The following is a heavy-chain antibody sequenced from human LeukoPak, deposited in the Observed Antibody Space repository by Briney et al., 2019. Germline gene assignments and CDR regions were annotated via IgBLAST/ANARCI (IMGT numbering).Heavy chain of an antibody. CDR1: GGSISSGGYY. V-gene: IGHV4-31*03. Sequence: SETLSLTCTVSGGSISSGGYYWSWIRQHPGKGLEWIGYIYYSGSTYYNPSLKSRVTISVDTSKNQFSLKLSSVTAADTAAYYCARVGWGSYYFDYWGQGTLVTVSP. CDR3: ARVGWGSYYFDY. D-gene: IGHD7-27*01. CDR2: IYYSGST. J-gene: IGHJ4*02.